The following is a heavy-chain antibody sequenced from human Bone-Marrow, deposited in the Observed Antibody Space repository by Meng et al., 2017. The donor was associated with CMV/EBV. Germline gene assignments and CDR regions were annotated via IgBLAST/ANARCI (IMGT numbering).Heavy chain of an antibody. CDR2: IRYDGSNK. Sequence: GGSLRLSCAASGFTFSSYGMHWVRQAPGKGLEWVAFIRYDGSNKYYADSVKGRFTISRDNSKNTLYLQMNSLRAEDTAVYYCARDPSKVRFLEWLLSSIDYWGQGTLVTVSS. D-gene: IGHD3-3*01. J-gene: IGHJ4*02. CDR3: ARDPSKVRFLEWLLSSIDY. V-gene: IGHV3-30*02. CDR1: GFTFSSYG.